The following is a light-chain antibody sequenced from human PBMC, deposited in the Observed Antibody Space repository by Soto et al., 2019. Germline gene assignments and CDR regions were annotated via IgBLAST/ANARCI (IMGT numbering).Light chain of an antibody. J-gene: IGLJ2*01. CDR1: SSNIGAGHD. CDR3: QSYDSSLPVV. CDR2: GNS. V-gene: IGLV1-40*01. Sequence: QSVLTQPPSVSGAPGQRVTISCTGSSSNIGAGHDVRWYQQLPGTAPKLLIYGNSNRPSGVPDRFSGSKSGTSASLAITGLQAEDEADYYCQSYDSSLPVVFGGGTKLTVL.